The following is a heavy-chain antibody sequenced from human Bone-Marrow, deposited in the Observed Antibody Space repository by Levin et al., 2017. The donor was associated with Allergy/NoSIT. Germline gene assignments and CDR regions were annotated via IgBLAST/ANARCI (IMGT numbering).Heavy chain of an antibody. D-gene: IGHD3-16*02. Sequence: GESLKISCTVSGFTFSIYSINWVRQAPGKGLEWVSSISSSGSDMYYVDSVKGRFTISRDNAKNSLTLQMNSLRAEDTAVYYCAKGRLGELSLDSWGQGTLVTVSS. J-gene: IGHJ4*02. CDR1: GFTFSIYS. CDR2: ISSSGSDM. V-gene: IGHV3-21*01. CDR3: AKGRLGELSLDS.